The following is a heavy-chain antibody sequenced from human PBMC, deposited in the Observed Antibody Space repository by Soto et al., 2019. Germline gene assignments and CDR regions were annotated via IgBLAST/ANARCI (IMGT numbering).Heavy chain of an antibody. D-gene: IGHD2-8*01. CDR2: IYYSGST. J-gene: IGHJ5*02. CDR1: GGSISSSSYY. Sequence: SETLSLTCTVPGGSISSSSYYWGWIRQPPGKGLEWIGSIYYSGSTYYNPSLTSRVTISVDTSKNQFSLKLSSVTAADTAVYYCARVLLYCTNGVCYGNWFDPWGQGTLVTVSS. CDR3: ARVLLYCTNGVCYGNWFDP. V-gene: IGHV4-39*07.